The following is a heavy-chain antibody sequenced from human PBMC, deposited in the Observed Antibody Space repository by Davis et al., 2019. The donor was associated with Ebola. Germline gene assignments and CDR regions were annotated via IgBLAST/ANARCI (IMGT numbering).Heavy chain of an antibody. Sequence: GESLKISCAASGFTFSSYGMHWVRQAPGKGLEWVAVISYDGSNKYYADSVKGRFTISRDNSKNTLYLQMNSLRAEDTAVYYCAKEMATITFGIDYWGQGTLVTVSS. CDR2: ISYDGSNK. D-gene: IGHD5-24*01. CDR3: AKEMATITFGIDY. CDR1: GFTFSSYG. J-gene: IGHJ4*02. V-gene: IGHV3-30*18.